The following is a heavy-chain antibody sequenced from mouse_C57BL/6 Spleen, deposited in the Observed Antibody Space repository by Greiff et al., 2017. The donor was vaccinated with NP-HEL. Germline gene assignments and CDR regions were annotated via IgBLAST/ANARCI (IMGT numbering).Heavy chain of an antibody. J-gene: IGHJ2*01. V-gene: IGHV1-15*01. D-gene: IGHD1-1*01. CDR3: TTAITTVVAHYFDY. CDR2: IDPETGGT. Sequence: VQLQQSGAELVRPGASVTLSCKASGYTFTDYEMHWVKQTPVHGLEWIGAIDPETGGTAYNQKFKGTAILTADKSSSTAYMELRSLTSEDSAVYYCTTAITTVVAHYFDYWGQGTTLTVSS. CDR1: GYTFTDYE.